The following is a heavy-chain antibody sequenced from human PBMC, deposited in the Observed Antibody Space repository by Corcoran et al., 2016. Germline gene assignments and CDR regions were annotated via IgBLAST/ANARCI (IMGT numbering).Heavy chain of an antibody. CDR2: ISYDGSNK. Sequence: QVQLVESGGGVVQPGRSLRLSCAASGFTFSSYGMHWVRQAPGKGLEWVAVISYDGSNKYYADSVKGRFTISRDNSKNTLYLQMNSLRAEDTAVYYCAKEGAGYSSGWDLDYWGQGTLVTVSS. D-gene: IGHD6-19*01. CDR3: AKEGAGYSSGWDLDY. CDR1: GFTFSSYG. J-gene: IGHJ4*02. V-gene: IGHV3-30*18.